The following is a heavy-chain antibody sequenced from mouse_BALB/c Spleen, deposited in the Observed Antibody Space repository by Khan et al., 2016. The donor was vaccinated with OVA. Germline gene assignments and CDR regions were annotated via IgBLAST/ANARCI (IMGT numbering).Heavy chain of an antibody. CDR2: MWSDGSA. D-gene: IGHD2-10*01. Sequence: QVQLKQSGPGLVAPSQSLSITCTISGFSLTHYGVHWVRQPPGKGLEWLVLMWSDGSATYNSALKSRLTISMDNSKSQVFLKMHSLQTDDTAMYFCARQPYYHYNVMDYWGQGTSVTVSS. V-gene: IGHV2-6-1*01. CDR1: GFSLTHYG. CDR3: ARQPYYHYNVMDY. J-gene: IGHJ4*01.